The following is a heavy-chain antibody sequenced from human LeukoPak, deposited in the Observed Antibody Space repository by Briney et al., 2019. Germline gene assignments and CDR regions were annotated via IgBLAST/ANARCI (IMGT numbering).Heavy chain of an antibody. V-gene: IGHV3-23*01. D-gene: IGHD3-3*01. CDR3: AKDPYYDFWSGYKNWFDP. Sequence: PGGSLRLSCAASGFTFSSYAMSWVRQAPGKGLEGVSAISGSGGSTYYADSVKGRFTISRDNSKNTLYLQMTSLRAEDTAVYYCAKDPYYDFWSGYKNWFDPWGQGTLVTVSS. J-gene: IGHJ5*02. CDR2: ISGSGGST. CDR1: GFTFSSYA.